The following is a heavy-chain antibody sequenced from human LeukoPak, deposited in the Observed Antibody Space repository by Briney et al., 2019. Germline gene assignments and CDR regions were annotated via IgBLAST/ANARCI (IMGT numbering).Heavy chain of an antibody. Sequence: PSETLSLTCTVSGDSIRSFFWSWIRQSPGKGLEWIGFFYYAGSTNYNPSLKSRVAISVDTSKNQLSLNLSSVTAADTALYYRARLPSAGHGYFEDWGQGALVTVSS. CDR2: FYYAGST. J-gene: IGHJ4*02. V-gene: IGHV4-59*01. CDR1: GDSIRSFF. D-gene: IGHD4-17*01. CDR3: ARLPSAGHGYFED.